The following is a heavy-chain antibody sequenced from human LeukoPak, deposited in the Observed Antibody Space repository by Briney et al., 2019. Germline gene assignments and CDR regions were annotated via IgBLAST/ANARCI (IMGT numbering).Heavy chain of an antibody. J-gene: IGHJ4*02. CDR1: SGSFSGYY. D-gene: IGHD2-15*01. CDR3: ARRLVDSGASQVSDD. V-gene: IGHV4-34*01. CDR2: INDSGSV. Sequence: SSETLSLTCAVYSGSFSGYYWSWIRQPPGKGLEWIGEINDSGSVNCNPSLKDRVTLSVDTSKNQFSLRLSSVAAADTAVYYCARRLVDSGASQVSDDWGQGTLVTVSS.